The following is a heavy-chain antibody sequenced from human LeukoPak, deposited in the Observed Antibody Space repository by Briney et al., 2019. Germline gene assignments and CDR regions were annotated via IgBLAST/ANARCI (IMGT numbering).Heavy chain of an antibody. CDR1: GFTFSSYS. J-gene: IGHJ3*02. D-gene: IGHD6-13*01. V-gene: IGHV3-21*01. CDR2: ISSSSSYI. Sequence: GGSLRLSCAASGFTFSSYSMNWVRQAPGKGLEWVSSISSSSSYIYYADSVKGRFTISRDNAKNSLYLQMNSLRAEDTAVYYCARMAAAGTRAFDIWGQGTMVTVSS. CDR3: ARMAAAGTRAFDI.